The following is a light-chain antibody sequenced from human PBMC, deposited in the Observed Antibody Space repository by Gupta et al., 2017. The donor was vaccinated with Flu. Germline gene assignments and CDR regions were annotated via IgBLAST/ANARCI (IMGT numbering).Light chain of an antibody. Sequence: EIVLTQSPGTLSVSPGERVTLSCRASQSLTRSYLDWYQQKPGQAPRLLIYGTSSRATGIPDRFSGSGSGTDFSLTISRLEPEDFAVYYCQEYGSSPFYTFGQGTKLEI. CDR1: QSLTRSY. J-gene: IGKJ2*01. CDR3: QEYGSSPFYT. CDR2: GTS. V-gene: IGKV3-20*01.